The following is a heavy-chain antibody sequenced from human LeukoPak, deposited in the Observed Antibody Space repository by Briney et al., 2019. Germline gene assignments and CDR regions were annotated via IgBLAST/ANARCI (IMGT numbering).Heavy chain of an antibody. J-gene: IGHJ4*02. D-gene: IGHD3-10*01. Sequence: GGSLRDSCAASGFSSSSYVMRWVRQAPGKGLEWVSGISGSGGSTYYAYSAKGRFTISRDNSKNTLYLQMNSLRTEDTAVYYCAKVPYYGSGSYPSDYWGQGTLVTVSS. V-gene: IGHV3-23*01. CDR1: GFSSSSYV. CDR2: ISGSGGST. CDR3: AKVPYYGSGSYPSDY.